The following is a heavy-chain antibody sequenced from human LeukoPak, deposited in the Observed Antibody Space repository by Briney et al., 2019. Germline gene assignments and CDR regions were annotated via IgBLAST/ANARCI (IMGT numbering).Heavy chain of an antibody. J-gene: IGHJ4*02. CDR3: ATRLEEYSSGWYVPGASVDY. V-gene: IGHV4-39*01. Sequence: SETLSLTCTVSGGSISSSSYYWGWIRQPPGKGLDWIGSIYYSGSTYYNPSLKSRVTISVDTSKNQFSLKLSSVTAADTAVYYCATRLEEYSSGWYVPGASVDYWGQGTLVTVSS. CDR1: GGSISSSSYY. CDR2: IYYSGST. D-gene: IGHD6-19*01.